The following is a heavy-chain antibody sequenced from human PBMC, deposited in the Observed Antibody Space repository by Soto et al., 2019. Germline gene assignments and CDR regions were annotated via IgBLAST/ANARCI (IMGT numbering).Heavy chain of an antibody. D-gene: IGHD6-6*01. J-gene: IGHJ4*02. V-gene: IGHV4-34*01. Sequence: QVQLQQWGAGLLKPSETLSLTCAVYGGSFSTDYWSWIRQPPGKGLEWIGEINPSGGTNYNPSLMSRVTISVATSNTQFSLKLSSVTAAVSAVYYCARVLAARASRDFDYWGQGTLVTVSS. CDR1: GGSFSTDY. CDR2: INPSGGT. CDR3: ARVLAARASRDFDY.